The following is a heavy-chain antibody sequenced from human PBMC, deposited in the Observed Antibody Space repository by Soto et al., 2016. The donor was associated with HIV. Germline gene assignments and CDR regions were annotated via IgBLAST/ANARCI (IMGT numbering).Heavy chain of an antibody. Sequence: QVQLKQWGAGLLKPSETLSLTCAVYGGSFSGYYWTWIRQSPGKGLEWIGEISHSGSTNYNPSLKSRLTISVDTSKEHFSLKLSSVTAADMAVYFCARRYYDFWSGYYRSNWFDSWGQGTLGHRLL. CDR1: GGSFSGYY. CDR2: ISHSGST. V-gene: IGHV4-34*01. CDR3: ARRYYDFWSGYYRSNWFDS. D-gene: IGHD3-3*01. J-gene: IGHJ5*01.